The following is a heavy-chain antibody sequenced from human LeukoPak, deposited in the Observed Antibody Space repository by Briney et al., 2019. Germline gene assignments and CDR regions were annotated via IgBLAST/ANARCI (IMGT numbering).Heavy chain of an antibody. V-gene: IGHV4-4*02. Sequence: SETLSLTCAVSGGSISSSTWWTWVRQPPGKGLEWIGEIYHSGSTNYNPSLKSRVTISVDTSKNQFSLKLSSVTAADTAVYYCARVDRQGSSWAFDYWGQGTLVTVSS. J-gene: IGHJ4*02. CDR2: IYHSGST. CDR1: GGSISSSTW. CDR3: ARVDRQGSSWAFDY. D-gene: IGHD6-13*01.